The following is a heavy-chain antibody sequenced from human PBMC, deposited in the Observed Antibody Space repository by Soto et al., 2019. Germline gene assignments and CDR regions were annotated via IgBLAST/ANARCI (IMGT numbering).Heavy chain of an antibody. CDR3: ARAHLRVTIEGYYYYGMDV. J-gene: IGHJ6*02. Sequence: QVQLQESGPGLVKPSQTLSLTCTVSGGSISSGGYYWSWIRQHPGKGLEWIGYIYYSGSTYYNPSLQSRVTISVYTSKNQFSLKLSSVTAADTAVYYCARAHLRVTIEGYYYYGMDVWGQGTTVTVSS. CDR1: GGSISSGGYY. CDR2: IYYSGST. V-gene: IGHV4-31*03. D-gene: IGHD4-4*01.